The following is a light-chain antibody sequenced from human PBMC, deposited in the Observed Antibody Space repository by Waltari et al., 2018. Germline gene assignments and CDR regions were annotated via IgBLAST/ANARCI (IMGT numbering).Light chain of an antibody. V-gene: IGLV1-44*01. CDR1: SSNIRSYT. Sequence: QSVLTQPPSASGAPGHRVTISCSGCSSNIRSYTVSWSQQLPGTAPKLLIHGNKQRPSGVPDRFSGSKSGTSASLAISGLQSEDEADYYCATWDDSLNGWVFGGGTKLTVL. CDR3: ATWDDSLNGWV. J-gene: IGLJ3*02. CDR2: GNK.